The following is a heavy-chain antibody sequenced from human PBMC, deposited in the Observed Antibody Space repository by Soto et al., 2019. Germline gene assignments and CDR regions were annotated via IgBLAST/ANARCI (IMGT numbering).Heavy chain of an antibody. CDR1: GYSISSGYY. D-gene: IGHD3-3*01. Sequence: PSETLSLTCAVSGYSISSGYYWGWIRQPPGKGLEWIGSIYHSGSTYYNPSLKSRVTISVDTSKNQFSLKLSSVTAADTAVYYCARVWSRITIFGVVIIRWFDPWGQGTLVTVSS. CDR2: IYHSGST. V-gene: IGHV4-38-2*01. CDR3: ARVWSRITIFGVVIIRWFDP. J-gene: IGHJ5*02.